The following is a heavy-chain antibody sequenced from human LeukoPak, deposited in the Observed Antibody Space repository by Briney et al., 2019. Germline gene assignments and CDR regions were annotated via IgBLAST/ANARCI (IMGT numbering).Heavy chain of an antibody. CDR2: INSRSDYI. D-gene: IGHD1-1*01. CDR1: GFTFSSYS. CDR3: ASLQTDPTTVNGF. J-gene: IGHJ4*02. Sequence: PGGSLRLSCAASGFTFSSYSMNWVRQAPGKGREWVSSINSRSDYIYYADSVKGRFIISRDNAKNSLYLQMNSLRVEDSAVYYCASLQTDPTTVNGFWGQGTLVTVSS. V-gene: IGHV3-21*01.